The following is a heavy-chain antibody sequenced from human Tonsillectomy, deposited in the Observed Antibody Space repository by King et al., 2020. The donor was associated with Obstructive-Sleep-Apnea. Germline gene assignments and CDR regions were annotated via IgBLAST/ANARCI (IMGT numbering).Heavy chain of an antibody. CDR3: ARAPYSNSSLNY. CDR2: INAGNGHT. CDR1: GYTFTRYG. D-gene: IGHD6-6*01. V-gene: IGHV1-3*01. Sequence: QLVQSGAEVKKPGASVKVSCKASGYTFTRYGLHWVRQAPGQRLEWMGWINAGNGHTKYSKKFEGRVTITRDTSASTAYMERSSLRSEDTAVYYCARAPYSNSSLNYWGQGTPVTVSS. J-gene: IGHJ4*02.